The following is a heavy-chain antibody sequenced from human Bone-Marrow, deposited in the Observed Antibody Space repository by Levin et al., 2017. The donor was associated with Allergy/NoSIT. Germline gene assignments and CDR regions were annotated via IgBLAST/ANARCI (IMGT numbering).Heavy chain of an antibody. CDR2: IRTKANNYAT. CDR3: ARLDTPDADEY. CDR1: GFTFSVSA. V-gene: IGHV3-73*01. J-gene: IGHJ4*02. D-gene: IGHD2-15*01. Sequence: GGSLRLSCAASGFTFSVSAIHWVRQASGKGLEWVGRIRTKANNYATSFAASVEGRFSISRDDSKNVAFLEMNSLTTDDSAMYYCARLDTPDADEYWGQGTLVTVSS.